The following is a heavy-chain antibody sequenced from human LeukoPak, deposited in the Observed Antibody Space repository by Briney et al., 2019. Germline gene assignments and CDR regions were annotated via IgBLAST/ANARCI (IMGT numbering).Heavy chain of an antibody. CDR3: ARSERLLQAPFAP. D-gene: IGHD3-3*01. V-gene: IGHV4-39*01. CDR2: IYYSGST. Sequence: KPSETLSLTCTVSGGSISSSSYYWGWIRQPPGKGLEWIGSIYYSGSTYYNPSLKSRVTISVDTSKNQFSLKLSSMTAEDTAVYYCARSERLLQAPFAPWGRGTLVTVSS. CDR1: GGSISSSSYY. J-gene: IGHJ5*02.